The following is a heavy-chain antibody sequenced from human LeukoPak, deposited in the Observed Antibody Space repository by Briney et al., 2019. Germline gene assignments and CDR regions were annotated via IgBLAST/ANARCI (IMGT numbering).Heavy chain of an antibody. J-gene: IGHJ6*02. CDR2: ISSSSSYI. CDR1: GFTFSSYS. V-gene: IGHV3-21*01. Sequence: GGSLRLSCAASGFTFSSYSMNWVRQAPGKGLEWVPSISSSSSYIYYADSVKGRFTISRDNAKNSLYLQMNSLRAEDTAVYYCARDFRIAAAPRGWRYYYGMDVWGQGTTVTVSS. D-gene: IGHD6-13*01. CDR3: ARDFRIAAAPRGWRYYYGMDV.